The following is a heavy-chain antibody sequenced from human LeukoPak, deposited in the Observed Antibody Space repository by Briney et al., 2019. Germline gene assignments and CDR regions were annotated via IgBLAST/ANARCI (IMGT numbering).Heavy chain of an antibody. CDR2: IYYSGST. V-gene: IGHV4-59*01. J-gene: IGHJ4*02. Sequence: SETLSLTCTVSGGSISSYYWSWIRLPPGKGLEWIGYIYYSGSTNYNPSPKSRVTISVDTSKNQFSLKLSSVTAADTAVYYCARDSRVPDGYNHYFDYWGQGTLVTVSS. CDR1: GGSISSYY. D-gene: IGHD5-24*01. CDR3: ARDSRVPDGYNHYFDY.